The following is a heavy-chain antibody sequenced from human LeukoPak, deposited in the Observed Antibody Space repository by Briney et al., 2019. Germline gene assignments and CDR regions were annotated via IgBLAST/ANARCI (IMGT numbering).Heavy chain of an antibody. CDR2: ISYDGSNK. Sequence: GRSLRLSCAASGFTFSSYAMHWVRQAPGKGLEWVAVISYDGSNKYYADSVKGRFTISRDNSKNTLYLQMNSLRAEDTAVYYCARSRVWELPYYYYYMDVWGKGTTVTVSS. J-gene: IGHJ6*03. D-gene: IGHD1-26*01. CDR1: GFTFSSYA. V-gene: IGHV3-30-3*01. CDR3: ARSRVWELPYYYYYMDV.